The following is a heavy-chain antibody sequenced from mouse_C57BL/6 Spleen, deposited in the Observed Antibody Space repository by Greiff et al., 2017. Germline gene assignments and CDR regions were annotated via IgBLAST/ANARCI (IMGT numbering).Heavy chain of an antibody. CDR2: ISDGGSYT. CDR1: GFTFSSYA. Sequence: EVKLMESGGGLVKPGGSLKLSYAASGFTFSSYALSWVRQTPEKRLEWVATISDGGSYTYYPDNVKGRFTISRDNAKNNLYLQMSHLKSEDTAMYYCARGGYTYWYFDVWGTGTTVTVSS. V-gene: IGHV5-4*03. CDR3: ARGGYTYWYFDV. D-gene: IGHD3-1*01. J-gene: IGHJ1*03.